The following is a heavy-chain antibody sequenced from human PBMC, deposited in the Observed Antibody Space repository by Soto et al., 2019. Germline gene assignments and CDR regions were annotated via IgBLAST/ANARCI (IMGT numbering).Heavy chain of an antibody. CDR1: GGSLRGYS. J-gene: IGHJ6*02. D-gene: IGHD3-9*01. Sequence: SETLSLTCTVSGGSLRGYSWSWIRQSPGKGLEWIGYVYSGGGTNYSPSFMGRVTIPVDTTDNQFSLKLNSVTAADTAVYYCAREKTPMSPHYFYYGMDVWGQGTTVTVSS. CDR2: VYSGGGT. CDR3: AREKTPMSPHYFYYGMDV. V-gene: IGHV4-59*01.